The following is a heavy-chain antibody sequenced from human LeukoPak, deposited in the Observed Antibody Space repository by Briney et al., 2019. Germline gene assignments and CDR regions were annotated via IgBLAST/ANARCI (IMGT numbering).Heavy chain of an antibody. CDR1: DGSISGTPYF. Sequence: PSETLSLTCTVSDGSISGTPYFWGWFRQPPGKGPEWIGSIHYTGTVYYSASLQSRVTISVDTSKNQFPLRLYSLTAADTAVYFCARVTRYDDSRTYSYMDVWGKGTTVTVSS. CDR3: ARVTRYDDSRTYSYMDV. CDR2: IHYTGTV. J-gene: IGHJ6*03. D-gene: IGHD4-17*01. V-gene: IGHV4-39*06.